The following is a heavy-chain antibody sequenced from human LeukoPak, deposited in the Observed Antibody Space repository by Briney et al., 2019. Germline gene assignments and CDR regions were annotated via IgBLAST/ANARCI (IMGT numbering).Heavy chain of an antibody. CDR1: GGSISSGGYY. CDR2: IYYSGST. CDR3: ARGRGPSARYWYLDL. Sequence: SETLSLTCTVSGGSISSGGYYWSWIRQHPGKGLEWIGYIYYSGSTYYNPSLKSRVTISVDTSKNQFSLELSSVTAADTAVYYCARGRGPSARYWYLDLWGRGTLVTVSS. V-gene: IGHV4-31*03. D-gene: IGHD3-16*01. J-gene: IGHJ2*01.